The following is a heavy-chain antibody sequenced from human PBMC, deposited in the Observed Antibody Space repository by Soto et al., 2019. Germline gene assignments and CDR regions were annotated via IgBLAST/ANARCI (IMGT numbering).Heavy chain of an antibody. CDR3: ARGINMVRAAPYYYYGMDV. CDR1: GGSFSGYY. V-gene: IGHV4-34*01. J-gene: IGHJ6*02. Sequence: SETLSLTCAVYGGSFSGYYWSWIRQPPGKGLEWIGEINHSGSTNYNPSLKSRVTISVDTSKNQFSLKLSSVTAADTAVYYCARGINMVRAAPYYYYGMDVWGQGTTVTVYS. CDR2: INHSGST. D-gene: IGHD3-10*01.